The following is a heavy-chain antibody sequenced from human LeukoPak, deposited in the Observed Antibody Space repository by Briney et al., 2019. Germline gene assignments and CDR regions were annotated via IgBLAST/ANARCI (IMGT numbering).Heavy chain of an antibody. J-gene: IGHJ4*02. CDR3: ATDLLGNYYDSSGYYRPFDY. Sequence: ASVKVSCKASGYTFISYGISWVRQAPGQGLEWMGGFDPEDGETIYAQKFQGRVTMTEDTSTDTAYMELSSLRSEDTAVYYCATDLLGNYYDSSGYYRPFDYWGQGTLVTVSS. CDR2: FDPEDGET. D-gene: IGHD3-22*01. V-gene: IGHV1-24*01. CDR1: GYTFISYG.